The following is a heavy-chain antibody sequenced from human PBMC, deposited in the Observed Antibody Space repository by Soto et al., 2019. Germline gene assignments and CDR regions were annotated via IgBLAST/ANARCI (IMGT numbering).Heavy chain of an antibody. J-gene: IGHJ4*02. CDR2: IKQDGSGK. D-gene: IGHD3-10*01. Sequence: EVQLVESGGGLVQPGGSLRLSCAASGFTFSSYWMSWVRQAPGKGLEWVANIKQDGSGKYYVDSVKGRFTIARDNAKNSLYLQMNSLRADDTAVYYCARDWTLMVRGMEGYWGQGTLFTVSS. CDR3: ARDWTLMVRGMEGY. V-gene: IGHV3-7*01. CDR1: GFTFSSYW.